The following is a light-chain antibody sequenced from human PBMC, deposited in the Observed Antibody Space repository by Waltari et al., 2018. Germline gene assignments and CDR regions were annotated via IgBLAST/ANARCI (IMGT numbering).Light chain of an antibody. CDR3: HVWHPHVDPGV. Sequence: SYDVTQPPSVSVALGETATITCGGDNIRTYSANWYPQKAGQAPVFVIFYNSNRPSGIPDRFSGSNSGNTATLTISRVEAEDEARYYCHVWHPHVDPGVFGTGTEVTVL. J-gene: IGLJ1*01. CDR1: NIRTYS. CDR2: YNS. V-gene: IGLV3-21*04.